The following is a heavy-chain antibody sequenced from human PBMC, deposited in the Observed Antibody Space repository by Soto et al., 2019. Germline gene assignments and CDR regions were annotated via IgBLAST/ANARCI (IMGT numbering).Heavy chain of an antibody. D-gene: IGHD3-3*01. CDR2: IYYSGST. CDR1: GGSISSGGYY. V-gene: IGHV4-31*03. CDR3: ARPLMGYDFWSGYLGFDP. J-gene: IGHJ5*02. Sequence: SETLSLTCTVSGGSISSGGYYWSWIRQHPGKGLEWIGYIYYSGSTYYNPSLKSRVTISVDTSKNQFSLKLRSVTAADTAVYYCARPLMGYDFWSGYLGFDPWGQGTLVTVSS.